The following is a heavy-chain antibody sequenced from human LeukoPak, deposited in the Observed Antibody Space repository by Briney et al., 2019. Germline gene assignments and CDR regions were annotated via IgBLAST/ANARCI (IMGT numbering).Heavy chain of an antibody. CDR3: TRCSGGSCYNLGGAFDI. Sequence: GGSLRLSCAASGFTFSGSAMHWVRQASGKGLEWVGRIRSKANSYATAYAASVKGRFTISRDDPKNTAYLQMNSLKTEDTAVYYCTRCSGGSCYNLGGAFDIWGQGTMVTVSS. CDR2: IRSKANSYAT. D-gene: IGHD2-15*01. J-gene: IGHJ3*02. CDR1: GFTFSGSA. V-gene: IGHV3-73*01.